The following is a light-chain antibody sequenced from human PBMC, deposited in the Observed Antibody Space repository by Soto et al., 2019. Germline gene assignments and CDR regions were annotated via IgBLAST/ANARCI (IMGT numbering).Light chain of an antibody. Sequence: EIVMTQSPATLSVSPGERATLSCRASQSVSTNLVWYQQKPGQAPRLLIYGASTRATGVPVRFSGSGSGTEFTLTISDLQSEDFAVYYCQQYNNWPRVYTFGQGTKVDIK. CDR2: GAS. CDR1: QSVSTN. CDR3: QQYNNWPRVYT. V-gene: IGKV3-15*01. J-gene: IGKJ2*01.